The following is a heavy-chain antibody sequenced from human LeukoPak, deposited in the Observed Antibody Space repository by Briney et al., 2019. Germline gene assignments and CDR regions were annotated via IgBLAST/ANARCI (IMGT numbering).Heavy chain of an antibody. CDR1: GYTFTGYY. CDR3: ARVYGSWRLSWFDP. J-gene: IGHJ5*02. Sequence: AGVKVSCKCSGYTFTGYYIHWVRQPPAQGLEWMGWINPNSGGTNYAQKFQRRVTMTRDTCISTEYMELSRLRSEDTAVYYCARVYGSWRLSWFDPWGQGTLVTVSS. CDR2: INPNSGGT. V-gene: IGHV1-2*02. D-gene: IGHD3-10*01.